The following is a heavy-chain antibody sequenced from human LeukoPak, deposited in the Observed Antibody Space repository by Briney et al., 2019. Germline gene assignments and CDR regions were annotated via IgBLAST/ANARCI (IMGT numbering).Heavy chain of an antibody. Sequence: NPGGSLRLSCAASGFTFSSYSTNWVRQAPGKGLEWVSSISSSSSYIYYADSVKGRFTISRDNAKNSLYLQMNSLRAEDTAVYYCAREFTRPAVTPGPPGDSYYMDVWGKGTTVTVSS. D-gene: IGHD4-23*01. CDR1: GFTFSSYS. J-gene: IGHJ6*03. CDR3: AREFTRPAVTPGPPGDSYYMDV. CDR2: ISSSSSYI. V-gene: IGHV3-21*01.